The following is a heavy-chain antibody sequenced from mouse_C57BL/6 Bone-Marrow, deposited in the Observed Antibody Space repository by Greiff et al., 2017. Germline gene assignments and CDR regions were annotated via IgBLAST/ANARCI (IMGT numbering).Heavy chain of an antibody. CDR3: AREEAYYGYDDARDY. J-gene: IGHJ4*01. D-gene: IGHD2-9*01. CDR2: INPNNGGT. CDR1: GYTFTDYY. V-gene: IGHV1-26*01. Sequence: EVQLQQSGPELVKPGASVKISCKASGYTFTDYYMNWVKQSHGKSLEWIGDINPNNGGTSYNQKFKGKATLTVDKSSSTAYMELRSLTSEDSAVYYCAREEAYYGYDDARDYWGQGTSVTVSS.